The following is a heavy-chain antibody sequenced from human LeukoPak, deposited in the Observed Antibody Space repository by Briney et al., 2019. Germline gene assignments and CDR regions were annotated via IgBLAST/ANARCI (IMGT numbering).Heavy chain of an antibody. CDR1: GFTFSSYW. J-gene: IGHJ4*02. Sequence: PGGSLRLSCAASGFTFSSYWMSWVRQAPGKGLEWVANIKQDGREKYYVDSVKGRFTISRDNAKNSLYLQMNSLRAEDTAVYYCARMAGTDDYYDSSYPSDYWGQGTLVTVSS. D-gene: IGHD3-22*01. CDR2: IKQDGREK. CDR3: ARMAGTDDYYDSSYPSDY. V-gene: IGHV3-7*04.